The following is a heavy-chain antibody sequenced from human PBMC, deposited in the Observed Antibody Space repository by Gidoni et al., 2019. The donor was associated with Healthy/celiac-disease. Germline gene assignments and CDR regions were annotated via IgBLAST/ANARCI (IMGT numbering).Heavy chain of an antibody. J-gene: IGHJ6*02. CDR3: TRLKRYGMDV. CDR2: IWYDGSNK. CDR1: GFAFSSYG. V-gene: IGHV3-33*01. Sequence: VQLVESGGGVVQPGRSLRPPCAASGFAFSSYGMHWVRPAPGKGLEWVAVIWYDGSNKYYADSVKGRFAISRDNSKNTLYLQMNSLRAEDTAVYYCTRLKRYGMDVWGQGTTVTVSS.